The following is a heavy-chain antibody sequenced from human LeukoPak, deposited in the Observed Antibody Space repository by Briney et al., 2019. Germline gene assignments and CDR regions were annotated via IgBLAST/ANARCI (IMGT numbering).Heavy chain of an antibody. V-gene: IGHV4-59*01. CDR2: IYYSGGT. CDR1: GASINTYY. Sequence: SETLSLTCTVSGASINTYYWSWIRQPPGKGLGWIGYIYYSGGTNYNPSHKSRVTISVDTSKNQFSLRLRSLTATDPAEYYGARTLAFGGVHSSWAQETLDPVSS. CDR3: ARTLAFGGVHSS. J-gene: IGHJ5*02. D-gene: IGHD3-16*01.